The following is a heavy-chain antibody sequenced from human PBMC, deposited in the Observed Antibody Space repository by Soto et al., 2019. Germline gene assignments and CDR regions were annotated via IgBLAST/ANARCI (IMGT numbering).Heavy chain of an antibody. CDR3: TTDPNSSGWPY. D-gene: IGHD6-19*01. J-gene: IGHJ4*02. V-gene: IGHV3-49*03. Sequence: PGGSLRLSCTASGFTFGDYAMSWFRQAPGKGLEWVGFIRSKAYGGTTEYAASVKGRFTISRDDSKSIAYLQMNSLKTEDTAVYYCTTDPNSSGWPYWGQGTLVTVSS. CDR1: GFTFGDYA. CDR2: IRSKAYGGTT.